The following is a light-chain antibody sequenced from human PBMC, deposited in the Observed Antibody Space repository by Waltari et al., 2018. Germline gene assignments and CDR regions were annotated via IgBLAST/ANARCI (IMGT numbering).Light chain of an antibody. CDR3: NSYAGSSSWV. J-gene: IGLJ3*02. V-gene: IGLV2-14*01. CDR2: DVS. CDR1: RSDVGFYNY. Sequence: QSALTQAASVSGSPGQSITISCTGTRSDVGFYNYVSWYQQHPGKAPKLIIYDVSETPSGASDRFAGSKSGNTASLTISGLQAEDEADYYCNSYAGSSSWVFGGGTKLTVL.